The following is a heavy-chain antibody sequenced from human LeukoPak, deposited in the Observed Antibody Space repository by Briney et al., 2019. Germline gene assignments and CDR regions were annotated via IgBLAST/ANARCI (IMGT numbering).Heavy chain of an antibody. CDR1: GVTFSDYA. V-gene: IGHV3-23*01. J-gene: IGHJ4*02. CDR2: ISGSGGST. Sequence: GGSLTLSCAASGVTFSDYAMNWVRLAPGTGLQWVSSISGSGGSTYYADSVKGRFSISRDNSKNTLSLQMNSLRADDTALYYCVKGGQRYDFWRFDYWGQGTVVTVSS. CDR3: VKGGQRYDFWRFDY. D-gene: IGHD3-3*01.